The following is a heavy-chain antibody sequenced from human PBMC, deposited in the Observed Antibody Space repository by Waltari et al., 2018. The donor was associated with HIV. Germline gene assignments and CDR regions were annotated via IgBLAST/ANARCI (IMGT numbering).Heavy chain of an antibody. CDR3: ARARYCSSTRCYTKGRRNSFYYYALDV. CDR1: GGSFSGYY. D-gene: IGHD2-2*02. V-gene: IGHV4-34*01. Sequence: QVQLQQWGAGLLKPSETLSLTCAVYGGSFSGYYWSWTRQPPGQGPGWIGEINHRGSTNYNPSLKSRVIISVDTSMNQFSLKLSSGTAADTAVYYCARARYCSSTRCYTKGRRNSFYYYALDVWGQGTTVTVSS. CDR2: INHRGST. J-gene: IGHJ6*02.